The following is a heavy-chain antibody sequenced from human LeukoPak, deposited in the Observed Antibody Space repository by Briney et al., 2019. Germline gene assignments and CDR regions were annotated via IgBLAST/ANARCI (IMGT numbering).Heavy chain of an antibody. CDR1: GGSISSGGYS. V-gene: IGHV4-30-2*01. Sequence: SETLSLTCAVSGGSISSGGYSWSWIRQPAGKGLEWIGYIYHSGSTYYNPSLKSRVTISVDRSKNQFSLKLSSVTAADTAVYYCARLGYCSSTSCSNKWFDPWGQGTLVTVSS. CDR3: ARLGYCSSTSCSNKWFDP. D-gene: IGHD2-2*01. CDR2: IYHSGST. J-gene: IGHJ5*02.